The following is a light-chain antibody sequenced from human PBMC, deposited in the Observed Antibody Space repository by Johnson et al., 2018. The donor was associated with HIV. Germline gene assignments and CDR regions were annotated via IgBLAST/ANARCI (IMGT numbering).Light chain of an antibody. J-gene: IGLJ1*01. CDR2: ENN. CDR3: GAWDSSLSAYV. CDR1: SSNIGNNY. V-gene: IGLV1-51*02. Sequence: QSVLTQPPSVSAAPGQKVTISCSGSSSNIGNNYVSWYQQLPGTAPKLLIYENNKRPSRIPDRFSGSKSGTSATLGITGLQTGDEADYFCGAWDSSLSAYVLGTGTKVTV.